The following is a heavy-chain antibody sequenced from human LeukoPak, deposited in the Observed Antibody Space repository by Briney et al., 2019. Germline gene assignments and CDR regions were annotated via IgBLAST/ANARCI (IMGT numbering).Heavy chain of an antibody. J-gene: IGHJ4*02. D-gene: IGHD5-12*01. CDR2: INHSGST. V-gene: IGHV4-34*01. CDR3: ARGGGYDWYYFDY. Sequence: PSETLSLTCAVYGGSFSGYYWSWIRQPPGKGLEWIGEINHSGSTNYNPSLKSRVTISVDTSKNQFSLKLSSVTAADTAVYYCARGGGYDWYYFDYWGQGTLVTVSS. CDR1: GGSFSGYY.